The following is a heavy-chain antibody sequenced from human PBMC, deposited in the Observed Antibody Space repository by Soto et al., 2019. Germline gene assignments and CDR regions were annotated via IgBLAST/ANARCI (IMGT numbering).Heavy chain of an antibody. CDR2: ISYDGSNK. J-gene: IGHJ4*02. V-gene: IGHV3-30*18. CDR1: GFTFSSYG. Sequence: QVQLVESGGGVVQPGRSLRLSCAASGFTFSSYGMHWVRQAPGKGLEWVAVISYDGSNKYYADSVKGRFTISRDNSKNTLYLQMNRLRAEDTAVYYCANSREVVVVAATLDYWGQGTLVTVSS. D-gene: IGHD2-15*01. CDR3: ANSREVVVVAATLDY.